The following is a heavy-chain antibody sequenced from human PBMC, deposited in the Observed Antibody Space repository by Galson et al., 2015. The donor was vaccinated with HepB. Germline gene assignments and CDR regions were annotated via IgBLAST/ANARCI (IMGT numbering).Heavy chain of an antibody. CDR1: GFTFNTYS. CDR3: ASRRRFKTGSGPEDY. D-gene: IGHD2-8*02. V-gene: IGHV3-21*01. CDR2: ISGSSAYI. J-gene: IGHJ4*02. Sequence: SLRLSCAASGFTFNTYSMIWVRQAPGQGLQWVSAISGSSAYISYADSVKGRFTISRDNAKNLLYLQMNSLRAEDTAIYYCASRRRFKTGSGPEDYWGQGTLVTVSS.